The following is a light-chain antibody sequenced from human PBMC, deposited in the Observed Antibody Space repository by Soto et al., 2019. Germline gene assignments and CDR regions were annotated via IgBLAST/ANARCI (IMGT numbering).Light chain of an antibody. V-gene: IGKV3-20*01. CDR1: QSVSSSY. J-gene: IGKJ1*01. CDR2: GAS. CDR3: QQYGSSAWT. Sequence: EIVLTQSPGTLSLSPGERATLSCRASQSVSSSYLAWYQQTPGQAPRLLIYGASSRATGIPDRFSGSGSGTDFTLTISRLEAEDFAVYYCQQYGSSAWTF.